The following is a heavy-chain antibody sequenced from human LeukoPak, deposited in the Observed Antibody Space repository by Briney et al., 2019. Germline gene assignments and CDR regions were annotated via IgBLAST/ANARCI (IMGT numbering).Heavy chain of an antibody. CDR2: ISSSSSDI. CDR1: GFTFSSFT. Sequence: GGSLRLSCAASGFTFSSFTMNWVRQAPGKGLEWVSAISSSSSDIYYADSVKGRFTISRDNAKNSLYLQLNGLRADDTAVYYCARSNYGPNYLDYWGQGTLVTVSS. D-gene: IGHD3-10*01. V-gene: IGHV3-21*01. J-gene: IGHJ4*02. CDR3: ARSNYGPNYLDY.